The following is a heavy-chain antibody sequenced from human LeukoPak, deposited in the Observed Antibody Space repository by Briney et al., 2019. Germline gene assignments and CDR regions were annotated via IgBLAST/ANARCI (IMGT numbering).Heavy chain of an antibody. Sequence: GGSLRLSCAASGFTLSGYWMHWVRHAPGEGLVWVSRIDPDGITTNYADSVKGRFTTSRDNARNTLYLQINSLTAEDTALYYCTRVQAGRSGLMDVWGRGTTVTVSS. J-gene: IGHJ6*02. V-gene: IGHV3-74*01. CDR1: GFTLSGYW. CDR2: IDPDGITT. CDR3: TRVQAGRSGLMDV. D-gene: IGHD2-8*02.